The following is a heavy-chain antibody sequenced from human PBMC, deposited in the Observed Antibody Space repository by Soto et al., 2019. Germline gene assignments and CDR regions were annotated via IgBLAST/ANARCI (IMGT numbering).Heavy chain of an antibody. CDR2: IYSGGPT. CDR3: ARDSSTAAGFDY. D-gene: IGHD6-13*01. V-gene: IGHV3-23*03. J-gene: IGHJ4*02. Sequence: EVQLLESGGGLVQPGGSLRLSCAASGFTFSSYAMSWVRQAPGKGLEWVSVIYSGGPTYYADSVQGRFTISRDTSKNMLYLQMNSLRAEDTAVYYCARDSSTAAGFDYWGQGTLVTVAS. CDR1: GFTFSSYA.